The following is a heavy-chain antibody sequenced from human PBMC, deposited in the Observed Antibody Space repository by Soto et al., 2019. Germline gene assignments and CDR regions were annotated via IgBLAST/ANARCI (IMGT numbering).Heavy chain of an antibody. V-gene: IGHV4-31*03. CDR3: ARDGAGAYGLGWFDP. D-gene: IGHD2-21*01. J-gene: IGHJ5*02. CDR2: IYHSGST. Sequence: QVQLQESGPRLVKPSQTLSLTCTVSGDSISRGGYYWNWLRQHPRKGLEWIGYIYHSGSTMYNPSPKSRVTISVETSKNRLSLELSNVTAADTAIYYCARDGAGAYGLGWFDPWGQGILVTVSS. CDR1: GDSISRGGYY.